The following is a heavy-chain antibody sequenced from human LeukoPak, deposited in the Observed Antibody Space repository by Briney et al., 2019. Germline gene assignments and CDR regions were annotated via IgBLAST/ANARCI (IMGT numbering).Heavy chain of an antibody. J-gene: IGHJ4*02. V-gene: IGHV3-9*01. CDR1: GFTFGDYA. CDR3: AKVPSSSGYDLLY. D-gene: IGHD3-22*01. CDR2: ISWNSGSI. Sequence: QPGRSLRLSCAASGFTFGDYAMHWVRQAPGKGLEWVSGISWNSGSIGYADSVKGRFTISRDNAKNSLYLQMNSLRAEDTALYYCAKVPSSSGYDLLYWGQGTLVTVSS.